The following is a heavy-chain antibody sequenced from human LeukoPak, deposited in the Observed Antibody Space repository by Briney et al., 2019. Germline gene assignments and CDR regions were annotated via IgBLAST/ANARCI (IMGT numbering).Heavy chain of an antibody. CDR3: ATPRGGATTPRFDY. J-gene: IGHJ4*02. Sequence: GGSLRLSCAASGFTFSSYSMNWVRQAPGKGLEWVSSISSSSSYIYYADSVKGRFTISRDNAKNSLYLQMNSLRAEDTAVYYCATPRGGATTPRFDYWGQGTLVTVSS. D-gene: IGHD1-26*01. V-gene: IGHV3-21*01. CDR1: GFTFSSYS. CDR2: ISSSSSYI.